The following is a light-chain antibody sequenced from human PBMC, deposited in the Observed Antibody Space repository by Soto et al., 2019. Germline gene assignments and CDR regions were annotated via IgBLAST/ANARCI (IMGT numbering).Light chain of an antibody. CDR2: QDT. Sequence: SYELTQPPSVSVSPGQTASIPCSADKLGTHYVYWYQQRPGQSPVLVMYQDTKRPSGIPERFSGSNSGNTATLTISGTQAMDEADYHCQAWDSSTVVFGGGTKLTVL. CDR3: QAWDSSTVV. CDR1: KLGTHY. V-gene: IGLV3-1*01. J-gene: IGLJ2*01.